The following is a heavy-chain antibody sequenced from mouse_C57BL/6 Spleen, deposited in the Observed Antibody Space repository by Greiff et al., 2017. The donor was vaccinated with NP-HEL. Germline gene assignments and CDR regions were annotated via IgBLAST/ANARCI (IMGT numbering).Heavy chain of an antibody. Sequence: EVKLVESEGGLVQPGSSMKLSCTASGFTFSDYYMAWVRQVPEKGLEWVANINYDGSSTYYLDSLKSRFIISRDNAKNILYLQMSSLKSEDTATYYCAREGYDGYLYFDYWGQGTTLTVSS. CDR3: AREGYDGYLYFDY. CDR1: GFTFSDYY. J-gene: IGHJ2*01. CDR2: INYDGSST. V-gene: IGHV5-16*01. D-gene: IGHD2-3*01.